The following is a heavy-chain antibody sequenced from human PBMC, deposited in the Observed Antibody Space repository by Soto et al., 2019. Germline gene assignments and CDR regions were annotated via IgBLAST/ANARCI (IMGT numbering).Heavy chain of an antibody. Sequence: GESLKISCNGSGYSFTSYWIGWVRQMPGKGLEWMGIIYPGDSDTRYSPSFQGQVTISADKSISTAYLRWSSLKASDTAMYYCASVSRSTKRAWFGEGQYYYYGMDVWGQGTTVTVSS. J-gene: IGHJ6*02. CDR2: IYPGDSDT. CDR3: ASVSRSTKRAWFGEGQYYYYGMDV. CDR1: GYSFTSYW. V-gene: IGHV5-51*01. D-gene: IGHD3-10*01.